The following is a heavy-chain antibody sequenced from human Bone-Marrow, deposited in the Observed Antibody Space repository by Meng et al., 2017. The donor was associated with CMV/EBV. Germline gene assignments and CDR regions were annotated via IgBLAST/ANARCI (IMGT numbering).Heavy chain of an antibody. D-gene: IGHD2-2*01. J-gene: IGHJ4*02. CDR2: IIPILRIP. V-gene: IGHV1-69*10. Sequence: SVKVSCKASGDTFSNFGISWVRQAPGQGLEWMGGIIPILRIPNYAQKFQGRITITADQSTNTTYKEVSSLRSEDTAVYYCARGRSDVEPAGSQAQALSHWGQGTVVTVSS. CDR3: ARGRSDVEPAGSQAQALSH. CDR1: GDTFSNFG.